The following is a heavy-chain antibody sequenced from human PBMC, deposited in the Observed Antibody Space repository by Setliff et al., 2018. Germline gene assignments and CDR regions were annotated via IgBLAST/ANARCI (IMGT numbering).Heavy chain of an antibody. CDR1: GLTFTSKW. Sequence: GGSLRLSCAASGLTFTSKWMYWVRQAPGKGLEWVSGISWDGETVGYGDSVRGRFTISRDNAKNYLHLQMNSLTTEDTAFYYCVRREYGSSNLHFHHWGQGTLVTVSS. J-gene: IGHJ4*02. V-gene: IGHV3-9*01. CDR3: VRREYGSSNLHFHH. CDR2: ISWDGETV. D-gene: IGHD6-6*01.